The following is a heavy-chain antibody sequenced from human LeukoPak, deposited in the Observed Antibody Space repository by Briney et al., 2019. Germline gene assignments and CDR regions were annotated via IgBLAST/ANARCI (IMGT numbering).Heavy chain of an antibody. CDR1: GFTVSSNY. J-gene: IGHJ4*02. Sequence: PGGSLRLSCAASGFTVSSNYMSWVRQAPGKGLEWVSVIYSGGSTYYADSVKGRFTISRDNSKNTLYLQMNSLRAEDTAVYYCARADCSSTSCPNDYWGQGTLVTVSS. CDR2: IYSGGST. D-gene: IGHD2-2*01. V-gene: IGHV3-53*01. CDR3: ARADCSSTSCPNDY.